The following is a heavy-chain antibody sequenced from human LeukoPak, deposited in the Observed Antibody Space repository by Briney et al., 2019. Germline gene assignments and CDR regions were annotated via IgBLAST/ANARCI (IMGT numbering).Heavy chain of an antibody. Sequence: SETLSLTCTVSGGSISSYYWSWIRQPAGKGLEWIGRIYTSGSTNYNPSLKSRVTISVDTSKKQFSLKLSSVTAADTAVYYCARLHYYGSGSYRFDPWGQGTLVTVSS. V-gene: IGHV4-4*07. CDR2: IYTSGST. CDR1: GGSISSYY. D-gene: IGHD3-10*01. CDR3: ARLHYYGSGSYRFDP. J-gene: IGHJ5*02.